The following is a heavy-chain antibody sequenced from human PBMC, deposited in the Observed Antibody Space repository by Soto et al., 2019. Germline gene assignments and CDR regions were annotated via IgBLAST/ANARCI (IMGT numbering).Heavy chain of an antibody. Sequence: QVQLVQSVSEVRKPGASVKVSCKASGYTFSRYYIHWVRQGPGAGLEWMGMISPSGGSTSYAQKFQGRVTMTRDTSTSTFYMELSSLKSEDTAVYYCARDQVYFGINSWFDPWGQGTLVTVSS. J-gene: IGHJ5*02. V-gene: IGHV1-46*01. D-gene: IGHD2-8*01. CDR1: GYTFSRYY. CDR2: ISPSGGST. CDR3: ARDQVYFGINSWFDP.